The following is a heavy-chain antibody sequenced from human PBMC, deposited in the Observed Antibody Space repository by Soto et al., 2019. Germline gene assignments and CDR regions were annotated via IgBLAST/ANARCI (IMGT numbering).Heavy chain of an antibody. J-gene: IGHJ6*02. CDR3: ARERGRGYDCDYYYYYGMDV. V-gene: IGHV1-69*12. CDR1: GGTFSSYA. D-gene: IGHD5-12*01. Sequence: QVQLVQSGAEVKKPGSSVKVSCKASGGTFSSYAISWVRQAPGQGLEWMGGIIPIFGTANYAQKFQGRVTITAQESPSTAYRELSSLRSEDTAVYYCARERGRGYDCDYYYYYGMDVWGQGTKVTVAS. CDR2: IIPIFGTA.